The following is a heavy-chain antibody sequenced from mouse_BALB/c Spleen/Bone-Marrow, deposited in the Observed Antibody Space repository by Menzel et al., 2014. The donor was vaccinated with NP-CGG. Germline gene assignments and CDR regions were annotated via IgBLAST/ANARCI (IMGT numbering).Heavy chain of an antibody. CDR3: ARYDYAIDY. V-gene: IGHV1S41*01. CDR1: GYSFASYW. J-gene: IGHJ4*01. CDR2: XAPGSGST. D-gene: IGHD2-3*01. Sequence: DLVKPGASVKLSCKASGYSFASYWINWLKQRPGQGLEWIGRXAPGSGSTYYNEMFKGKATLTADTSSSTAYIQLSSLSSEDSAVYFCARYDYAIDYWGQGTSVTVSS.